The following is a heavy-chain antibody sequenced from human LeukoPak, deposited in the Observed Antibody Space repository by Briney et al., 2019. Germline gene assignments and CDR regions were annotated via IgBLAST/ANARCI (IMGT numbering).Heavy chain of an antibody. V-gene: IGHV3-23*01. J-gene: IGHJ4*02. CDR3: ATGRGYSDYLFDY. CDR1: GFTFSSYA. Sequence: PGGSLRLSCAASGFTFSSYAMNWVRQAPGKGLEWVSGISNSGGSTYYADSVKGRFTISRDNSKNTLYLQMNSLRAEDTAVYYCATGRGYSDYLFDYWGQGTLVTVSS. D-gene: IGHD5-12*01. CDR2: ISNSGGST.